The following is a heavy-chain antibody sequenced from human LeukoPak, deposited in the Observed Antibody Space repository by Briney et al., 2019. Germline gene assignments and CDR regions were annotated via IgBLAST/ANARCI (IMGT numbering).Heavy chain of an antibody. CDR2: IYYSGST. D-gene: IGHD4/OR15-4a*01. CDR3: ARLTDLGLPDAFDI. CDR1: GGPISGYF. J-gene: IGHJ3*02. Sequence: SETLSLTCTVSGGPISGYFWSWIRQPPGKGLEWIGVIYYSGSTNYNPSLKSRVTISVDTSKNQFSLNLSSVTAADTAVYYCARLTDLGLPDAFDIWGRGTLVTVSS. V-gene: IGHV4-59*08.